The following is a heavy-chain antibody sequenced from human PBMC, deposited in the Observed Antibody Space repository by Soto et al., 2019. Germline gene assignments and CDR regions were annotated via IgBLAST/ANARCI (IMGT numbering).Heavy chain of an antibody. J-gene: IGHJ6*02. CDR1: GGSISSGGYY. CDR2: IYYSGST. Sequence: QVQLQESGPGLVKPSQTLSLTCTVSGGSISSGGYYWSWIRQHPGKGLEWIGYIYYSGSTYYNPSLKIRVTITLDTCKNQFSLKLSSVTAADTAVYYCARATGYYYYGMDVWGQGTTVTVCS. V-gene: IGHV4-31*03. CDR3: ARATGYYYYGMDV.